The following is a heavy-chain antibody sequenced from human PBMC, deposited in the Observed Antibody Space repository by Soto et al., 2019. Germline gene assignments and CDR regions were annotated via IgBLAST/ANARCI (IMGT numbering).Heavy chain of an antibody. J-gene: IGHJ4*02. CDR3: ARLRPQYGDYVN. Sequence: GGALKISCEGSGYRFTRYWIGWVRQMPGKGLEWMGIIYPGDSDTRYSPSFQGQVTISADKSISTAYLQWSSLKASDTAMYYCARLRPQYGDYVNWGQGTLVTVSS. V-gene: IGHV5-51*01. CDR1: GYRFTRYW. D-gene: IGHD4-17*01. CDR2: IYPGDSDT.